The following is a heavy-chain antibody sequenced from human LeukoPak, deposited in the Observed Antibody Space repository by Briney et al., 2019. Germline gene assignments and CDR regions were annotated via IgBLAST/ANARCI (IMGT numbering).Heavy chain of an antibody. CDR1: GGSISSNSYY. Sequence: SETLSLTCAVSGGSISSNSYYWGWIRQPPGKGLEWIGSIYYSGSTYYNPSLKSRVTISVDTSKNQFSLKLSSVTAADTAVYYCARTDEDFYMDVWGKGTTVTISS. CDR3: ARTDEDFYMDV. J-gene: IGHJ6*03. CDR2: IYYSGST. V-gene: IGHV4-39*01.